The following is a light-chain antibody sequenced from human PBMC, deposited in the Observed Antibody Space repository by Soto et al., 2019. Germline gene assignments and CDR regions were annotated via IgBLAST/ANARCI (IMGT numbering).Light chain of an antibody. CDR3: QQYYSYPLT. CDR2: AAS. V-gene: IGKV1-8*01. J-gene: IGKJ4*01. CDR1: QGISSY. Sequence: AIRMTQSPSSLSASTGDRVTITCPSSQGISSYLAWYQQKPGKAPKLLIYAASTLQSGVPSRFSGSGSGTDFTLTISCLQSEDCATYYCQQYYSYPLTFGGGTKVDIK.